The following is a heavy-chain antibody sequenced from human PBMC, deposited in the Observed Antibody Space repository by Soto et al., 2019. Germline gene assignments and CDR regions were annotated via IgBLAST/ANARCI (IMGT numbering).Heavy chain of an antibody. Sequence: SGPTLVNPTQTLTLTCTFSGFSLSTSGVGVGWIRQPPGKALEWLALIYWDDDKRYSPSLKSRLTITKDTSKNQVVLTMTNMDPVDTATYYCAHNGLYYDFWSGRRGPRGYYYMDVWGKGTTVTVSS. D-gene: IGHD3-3*01. CDR1: GFSLSTSGVG. CDR2: IYWDDDK. J-gene: IGHJ6*03. V-gene: IGHV2-5*02. CDR3: AHNGLYYDFWSGRRGPRGYYYMDV.